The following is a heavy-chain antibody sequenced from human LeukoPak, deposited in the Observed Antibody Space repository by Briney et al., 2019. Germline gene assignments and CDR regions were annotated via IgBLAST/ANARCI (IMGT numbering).Heavy chain of an antibody. CDR1: GFTFSSYA. V-gene: IGHV3-30-3*01. CDR3: ARDPQHWLVQLYFQH. J-gene: IGHJ1*01. Sequence: GGSLRLSCAASGFTFSSYAMHWVRQAPGKGLEWVAVISYDGSNKYYADSVKGRFTISRDNSNNTLYLQMNSLRAEDTAVYYCARDPQHWLVQLYFQHWGQGTLVTVSS. CDR2: ISYDGSNK. D-gene: IGHD6-19*01.